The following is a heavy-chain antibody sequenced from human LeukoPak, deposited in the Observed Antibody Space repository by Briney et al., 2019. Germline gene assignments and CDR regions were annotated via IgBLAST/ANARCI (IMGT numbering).Heavy chain of an antibody. Sequence: PSETLSLTCTVSGNSISSYYWSWIRQPAGKGLEWIGRIYTSGSTNYNPSLKSRVTISVDRSKNQFSLKLTSVTAADTAVYYCARYSSTWPYWYFDLWGRGTLVTVSS. D-gene: IGHD6-13*01. CDR2: IYTSGST. CDR3: ARYSSTWPYWYFDL. J-gene: IGHJ2*01. V-gene: IGHV4-4*07. CDR1: GNSISSYY.